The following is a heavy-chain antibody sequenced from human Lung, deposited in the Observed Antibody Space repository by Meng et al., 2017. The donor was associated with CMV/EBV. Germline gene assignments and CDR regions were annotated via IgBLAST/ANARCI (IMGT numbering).Heavy chain of an antibody. CDR1: YTCTRYY. D-gene: IGHD3-22*01. CDR2: INANSGAT. CDR3: ARFNAIFYDSSGHHYDH. Sequence: YTCTRYYMHWVRQAPGQGLEWMGWINANSGATNYAQKFQGRVTMTRDTSITTAYMELSRLRSDDTALYYCARFNAIFYDSSGHHYDHWGQGTLVTVSS. V-gene: IGHV1-2*02. J-gene: IGHJ4*02.